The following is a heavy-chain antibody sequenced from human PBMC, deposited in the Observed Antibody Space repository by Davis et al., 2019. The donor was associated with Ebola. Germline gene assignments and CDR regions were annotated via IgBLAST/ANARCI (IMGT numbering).Heavy chain of an antibody. D-gene: IGHD7-27*01. J-gene: IGHJ4*02. CDR2: TWFDGRNA. V-gene: IGHV3-30*02. Sequence: GGSLTLSCVLSGLTFSRYGMHWVRQTPGKGLEWVALTWFDGRNAHYIDSVKGRFTVSRDNSKNTLYLQMNSLRPEDTAIYYCAKDPGGHTGESDYWGQGTLVIVSS. CDR1: GLTFSRYG. CDR3: AKDPGGHTGESDY.